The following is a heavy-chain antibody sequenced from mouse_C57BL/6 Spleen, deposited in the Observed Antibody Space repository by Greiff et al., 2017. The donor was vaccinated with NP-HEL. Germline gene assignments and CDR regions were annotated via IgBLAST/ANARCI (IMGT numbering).Heavy chain of an antibody. J-gene: IGHJ2*01. Sequence: QVQLKQPGAELVKPGASVKMSCKASGYTFTSYWITWVKQRPGQGLEWIGDIYPGSGSTNYNEKFKSKATLTVDTSSSTAYMQLSSLTSEDSAVYYCARSRIRRSNYFDYWGQGTTLTVSS. CDR1: GYTFTSYW. CDR3: ARSRIRRSNYFDY. CDR2: IYPGSGST. V-gene: IGHV1-55*01. D-gene: IGHD1-1*01.